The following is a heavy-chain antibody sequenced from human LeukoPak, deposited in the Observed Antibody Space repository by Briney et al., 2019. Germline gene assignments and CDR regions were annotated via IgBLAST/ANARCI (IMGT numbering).Heavy chain of an antibody. CDR1: GASVSGSAYY. CDR3: ARSSEGGRYDILTGPETLLY. CDR2: IYYSGST. V-gene: IGHV4-39*07. Sequence: SETLSLTCTVSGASVSGSAYYWGWIRQPPGKGLEWIGNIYYSGSTYYNPSLKSRVTISVDTSKNQFSLKLSSVTAADTAVYYCARSSEGGRYDILTGPETLLYWGQGTLVTVSS. D-gene: IGHD3-9*01. J-gene: IGHJ4*02.